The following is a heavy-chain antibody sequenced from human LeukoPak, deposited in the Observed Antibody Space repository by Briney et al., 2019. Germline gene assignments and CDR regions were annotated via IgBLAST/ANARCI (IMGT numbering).Heavy chain of an antibody. V-gene: IGHV3-23*01. J-gene: IGHJ6*02. CDR2: TSGSGGST. CDR3: ANALRYYYYGMDV. CDR1: GFTFSSYA. Sequence: GGSLRLSCAASGFTFSSYAMSWVRQAPGKGLEWVSGTSGSGGSTYYADSVKGRFTISRDNSKNTLYLQMNSLRAEDTAVYYCANALRYYYYGMDVWGQGTTVTVSS. D-gene: IGHD5-12*01.